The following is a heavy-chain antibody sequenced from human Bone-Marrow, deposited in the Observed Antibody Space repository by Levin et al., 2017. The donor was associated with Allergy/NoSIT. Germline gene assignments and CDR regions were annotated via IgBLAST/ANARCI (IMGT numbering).Heavy chain of an antibody. D-gene: IGHD6-13*01. CDR3: AGGSSSWYTMGFDS. J-gene: IGHJ4*02. Sequence: SETLSLTCTVSGVSVSSGDHYWGWIRQPPGKGLEWIGSIYYSGSTYYTPSLKSRVTISVDTSKNQLSLKLSSVTAADTAVYYCAGGSSSWYTMGFDSWGQGNLVTVSS. CDR2: IYYSGST. CDR1: GVSVSSGDHY. V-gene: IGHV4-39*01.